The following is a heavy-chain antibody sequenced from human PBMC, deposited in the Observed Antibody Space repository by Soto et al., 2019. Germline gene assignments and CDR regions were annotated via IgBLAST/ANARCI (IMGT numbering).Heavy chain of an antibody. CDR2: TRDKANSYST. CDR1: GLTFSDHY. CDR3: TSDLFINSGYYGTDY. Sequence: EVQLVEAGGGLVQPGGSLRLSCGVSGLTFSDHYMDWVRQAPGKGLEGVGRTRDKANSYSTAYAASVEGRFTISRDDSKNSVYLQMNSLKTEDTAVYYCTSDLFINSGYYGTDYWGQGTLVTVSS. J-gene: IGHJ4*02. D-gene: IGHD3-22*01. V-gene: IGHV3-72*01.